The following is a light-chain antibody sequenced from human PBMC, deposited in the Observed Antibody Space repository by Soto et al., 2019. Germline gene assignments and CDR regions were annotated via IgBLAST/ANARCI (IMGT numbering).Light chain of an antibody. CDR3: LKYYNWPRT. CDR1: ENVLSY. J-gene: IGKJ1*01. V-gene: IGKV3-15*01. CDR2: GAA. Sequence: ETVMTQSPATLSLSPGDSATLSCRASENVLSYLAWYQQKTGQPPRLLISGAATRATDIPARFSGSGSGTELTLTISRLQSEDSAVYYCLKYYNWPRTFGQGTKVDIK.